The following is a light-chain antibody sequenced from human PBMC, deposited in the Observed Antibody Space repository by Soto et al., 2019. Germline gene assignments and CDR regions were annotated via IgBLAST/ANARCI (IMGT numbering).Light chain of an antibody. Sequence: EIVLTQSPGTLSLSPGVRATLSCRASQSVSSNFLAWYQQKPGQAPRLLIYGASSRATGIPDRFSGSGSGTDFTLTISRLEPEDFAVHYCQQYGSSPRYTFGQGTKLEI. CDR3: QQYGSSPRYT. CDR1: QSVSSNF. V-gene: IGKV3-20*01. CDR2: GAS. J-gene: IGKJ2*01.